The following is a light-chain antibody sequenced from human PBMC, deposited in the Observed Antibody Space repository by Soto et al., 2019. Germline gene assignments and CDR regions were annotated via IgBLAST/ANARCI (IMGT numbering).Light chain of an antibody. CDR1: QSVSSD. Sequence: EIVLTQSPGTLSLSPGERATLSCRASQSVSSDLAWYQQIPGQAPRLLIYDASNRATGIPARFSGSGSGTDFTLTISSLEPEDFAVYYCQQRNNWPPFTFGQGTKLEIK. J-gene: IGKJ2*01. CDR3: QQRNNWPPFT. CDR2: DAS. V-gene: IGKV3-11*01.